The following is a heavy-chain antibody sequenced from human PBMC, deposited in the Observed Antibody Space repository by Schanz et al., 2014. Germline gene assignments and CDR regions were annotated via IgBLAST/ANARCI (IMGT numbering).Heavy chain of an antibody. CDR1: GFTFNTYL. J-gene: IGHJ4*02. Sequence: VRVVESGGDLVLPGGSLRLSCDGSGFTFNTYLMGWVRQVPGKGLEWVSSISSNSDYIYYSESVKGRFTISRDNAKNSLYLQMNSLRAEDTAVYYCVRDTDYHFDYWGQGTLVTVSS. CDR3: VRDTDYHFDY. V-gene: IGHV3-21*01. CDR2: ISSNSDYI. D-gene: IGHD4-17*01.